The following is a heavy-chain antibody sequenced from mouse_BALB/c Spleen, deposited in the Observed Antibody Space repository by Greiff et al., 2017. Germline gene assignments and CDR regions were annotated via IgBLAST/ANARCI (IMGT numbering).Heavy chain of an antibody. D-gene: IGHD1-2*01. CDR1: GFTFSSYG. J-gene: IGHJ3*01. CDR3: AREGTTATWFAY. CDR2: INSNGGST. Sequence: PIVESGGGFVQPGGSLKLSRAASGFTFSSYGMSWVRQTPDKRLELVATINSNGGSTYYPDSVKGRFTISRDNAKNTLYLQMSSLKSEDTAMYYCAREGTTATWFAYWGQGTLVTVSA. V-gene: IGHV5-6-3*01.